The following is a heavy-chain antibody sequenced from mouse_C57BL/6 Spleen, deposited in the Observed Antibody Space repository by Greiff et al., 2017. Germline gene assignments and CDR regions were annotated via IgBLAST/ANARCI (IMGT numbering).Heavy chain of an antibody. V-gene: IGHV1-63*01. J-gene: IGHJ2*01. D-gene: IGHD2-3*01. Sequence: QVQLQQSGAELVRPGTSVKMSCKASGYTFTNYWIGWAKQRPGHGLEWIGDIYPGGGYTNYNEKFKGKATLTADKSSSTAYMQFSSLTSEDSAIYYCARGIYDGYPYYFDYWGQGTTRTVSS. CDR3: ARGIYDGYPYYFDY. CDR2: IYPGGGYT. CDR1: GYTFTNYW.